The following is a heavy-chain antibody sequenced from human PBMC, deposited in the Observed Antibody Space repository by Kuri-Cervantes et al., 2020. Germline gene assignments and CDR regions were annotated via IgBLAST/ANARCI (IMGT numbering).Heavy chain of an antibody. V-gene: IGHV6-1*01. D-gene: IGHD3-3*01. CDR1: GDSVSSHDAA. CDR2: TYYRSKWYN. J-gene: IGHJ4*02. Sequence: SCAISGDSVSSHDAAWNWIRQSPSRGLEWLGRTYYRSKWYNDYAVSVKSRITINPDTSKNQFSLQLNSVTPEDTAVYYCARLGGADYDFWSGYLLYFDYWGRGTLVTVSS. CDR3: ARLGGADYDFWSGYLLYFDY.